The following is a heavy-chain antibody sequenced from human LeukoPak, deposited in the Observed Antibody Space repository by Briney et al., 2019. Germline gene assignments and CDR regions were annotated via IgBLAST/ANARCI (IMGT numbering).Heavy chain of an antibody. CDR2: IWYDGTNK. CDR3: ARAAYDSRGYLTL. CDR1: GFTFSSYG. V-gene: IGHV3-33*08. D-gene: IGHD3-22*01. J-gene: IGHJ4*02. Sequence: PGRSLRLSCAASGFTFSSYGMHWVRQAPGKGLEWVAVIWYDGTNKYYADSVKGRFTISRDNSKNTLFLQMNILRAEDTAVYYCARAAYDSRGYLTLWGQGTLVAVSS.